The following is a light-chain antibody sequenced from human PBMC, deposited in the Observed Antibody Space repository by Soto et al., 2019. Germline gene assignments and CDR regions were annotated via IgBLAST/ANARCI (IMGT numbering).Light chain of an antibody. J-gene: IGKJ1*01. CDR2: EAS. CDR1: QGIRHY. Sequence: DIQMTHSPSSLSASVGDRFTITCRASQGIRHYLAWYQQKPGKVPKLLIYEASNLQSGVPSRFRGGGSGTEFTLTISSLQSEDFAVYYCQQYNNWPPVTFGQGTKVDIK. CDR3: QQYNNWPPVT. V-gene: IGKV1-27*01.